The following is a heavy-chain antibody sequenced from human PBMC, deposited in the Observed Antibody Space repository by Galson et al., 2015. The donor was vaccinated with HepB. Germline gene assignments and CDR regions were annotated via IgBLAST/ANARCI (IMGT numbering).Heavy chain of an antibody. D-gene: IGHD2-15*01. V-gene: IGHV2-5*01. CDR2: WNDDK. J-gene: IGHJ4*02. CDR3: AHTVGYCTGGTCYEKFDY. Sequence: WNDDKRYSPSLKSRLTITRDTSKNQVVLTMTNMDPVDTATYYCAHTVGYCTGGTCYEKFDYWGQGTLVTVSS.